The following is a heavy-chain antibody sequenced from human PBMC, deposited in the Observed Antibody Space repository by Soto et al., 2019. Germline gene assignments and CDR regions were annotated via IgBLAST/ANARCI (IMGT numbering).Heavy chain of an antibody. J-gene: IGHJ4*02. CDR1: GFTFSSYG. D-gene: IGHD6-13*01. Sequence: GGSLRLSCAASGFTFSSYGMHWVRQAPGKGLEWVAVISYDGSNKYYADSVKGRFTISRDNSKNTLYLQMNSLRAEDTAVYYCAKEIGSAAGRGDYFDYWGLGSLVTVSS. CDR3: AKEIGSAAGRGDYFDY. V-gene: IGHV3-30*18. CDR2: ISYDGSNK.